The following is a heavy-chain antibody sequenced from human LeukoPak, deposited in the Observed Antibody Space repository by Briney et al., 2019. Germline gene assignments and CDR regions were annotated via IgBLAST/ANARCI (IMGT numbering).Heavy chain of an antibody. Sequence: SETLSLTCAVYGGSFSGYYWSWIRQPPGKGLEWIGEINHSGSTNYNPSLKSRVTLSVDKSKNQFSLRLNSVTVADTAVYYCAGAYCGGDCYSGRTFDIWGQGTMVTVSS. J-gene: IGHJ3*02. D-gene: IGHD2-21*02. CDR3: AGAYCGGDCYSGRTFDI. CDR1: GGSFSGYY. CDR2: INHSGST. V-gene: IGHV4-34*01.